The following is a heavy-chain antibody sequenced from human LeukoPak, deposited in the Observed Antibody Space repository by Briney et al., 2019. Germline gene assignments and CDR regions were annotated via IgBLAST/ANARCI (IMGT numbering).Heavy chain of an antibody. CDR1: GFTFSSYS. V-gene: IGHV3-21*01. Sequence: GGSLRLSCAASGFTFSSYSMNWVRQAPGTGLEWVSSISTSSSYISYADSVKGRFTISRDNAKNSLYLQMNSRRAEDTAVYYCARDANLMVRGVLDYWGQGTLVTVSS. CDR2: ISTSSSYI. D-gene: IGHD3-10*01. CDR3: ARDANLMVRGVLDY. J-gene: IGHJ4*02.